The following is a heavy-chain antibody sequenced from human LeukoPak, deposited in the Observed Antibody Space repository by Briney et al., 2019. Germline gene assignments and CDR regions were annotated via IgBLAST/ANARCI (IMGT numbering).Heavy chain of an antibody. Sequence: SETLSLTCTVSGGSITSINSYWGWVRQPPGTGLEWIGSIYHRGSTYYNTSLRSRVTISVDTSKNLFSLKLSSVTAADTAVYYCARVLRGTVWSTSDYFDYWGQGTLVTVSS. V-gene: IGHV4-39*07. CDR3: ARVLRGTVWSTSDYFDY. CDR1: GGSITSINSY. D-gene: IGHD1-14*01. J-gene: IGHJ4*02. CDR2: IYHRGST.